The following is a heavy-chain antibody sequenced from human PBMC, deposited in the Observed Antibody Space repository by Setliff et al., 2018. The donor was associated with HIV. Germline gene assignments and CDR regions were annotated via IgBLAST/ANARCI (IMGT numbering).Heavy chain of an antibody. D-gene: IGHD3-10*01. CDR1: YY. J-gene: IGHJ6*02. Sequence: YYMTWVRQAPGKGLEWVGNIKSDGGAHYNPSLRSRVTISVDTSKNQFSLKLTSMTAADTAVYYCARGWVRGPIISPGTYFSYGLDVWGQGTPVTVSS. CDR2: IKSDGGA. V-gene: IGHV4-34*01. CDR3: ARGWVRGPIISPGTYFSYGLDV.